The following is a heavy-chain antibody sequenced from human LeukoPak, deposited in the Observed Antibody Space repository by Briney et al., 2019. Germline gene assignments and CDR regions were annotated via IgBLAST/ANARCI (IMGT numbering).Heavy chain of an antibody. CDR2: ISGSGFSI. V-gene: IGHV3-23*01. J-gene: IGHJ5*02. D-gene: IGHD3-10*01. CDR3: ARDLVVRGRWSWFDP. Sequence: GGSLRLSCAASGFTFSSYAMSWVRQVPGKGLEWVSAISGSGFSIYYADSVEGRFTISRDNSKNTLYLQMNSLRAEDTAVYYCARDLVVRGRWSWFDPWGQGTLVTVSS. CDR1: GFTFSSYA.